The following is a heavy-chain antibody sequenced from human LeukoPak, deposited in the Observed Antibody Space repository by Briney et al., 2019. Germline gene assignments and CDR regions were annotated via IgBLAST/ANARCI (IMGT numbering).Heavy chain of an antibody. CDR1: GFTFNTYG. Sequence: GGSLRLSCAASGFTFNTYGMHWVRQAPGKGLEWVAVISYDGSNKYYADSVKGRFTISRDNSKNTLYLQMNSLRAEDTAVYYCAKDRVGGYSFFDYWGQGTLATVSS. CDR3: AKDRVGGYSFFDY. CDR2: ISYDGSNK. J-gene: IGHJ4*02. V-gene: IGHV3-30*18. D-gene: IGHD4-11*01.